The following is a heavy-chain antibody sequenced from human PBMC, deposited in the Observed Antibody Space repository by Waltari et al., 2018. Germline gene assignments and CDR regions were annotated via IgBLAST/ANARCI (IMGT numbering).Heavy chain of an antibody. CDR3: ASPIYEDGALHYYGMDV. D-gene: IGHD2-2*02. J-gene: IGHJ6*02. Sequence: QVQLVQSGAEVKKPGSSVKVSCKASGGTFSSYAISWVRQAPGQGLEWMGGSIPSFGTANSDQKFQGRVTITADESTSTAYMELSSLRSEDTAVYYCASPIYEDGALHYYGMDVWGQGTTVTVAS. CDR1: GGTFSSYA. CDR2: SIPSFGTA. V-gene: IGHV1-69*01.